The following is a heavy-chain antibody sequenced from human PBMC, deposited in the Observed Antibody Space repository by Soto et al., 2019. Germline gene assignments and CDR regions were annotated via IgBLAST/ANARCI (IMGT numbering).Heavy chain of an antibody. CDR3: ASRGYSGYDTFDY. Sequence: SVKVSCKASGGTFSRYSISWVRQAPGQGLEWMGGIIPIFGTANYAQKFQGRVTITADESTSTAYMELSSLRSEDTAVYYCASRGYSGYDTFDYWGQGTLVTVPQ. V-gene: IGHV1-69*13. J-gene: IGHJ4*02. D-gene: IGHD5-12*01. CDR1: GGTFSRYS. CDR2: IIPIFGTA.